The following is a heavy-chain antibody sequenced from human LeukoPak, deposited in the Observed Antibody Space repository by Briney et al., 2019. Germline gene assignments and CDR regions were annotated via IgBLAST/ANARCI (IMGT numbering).Heavy chain of an antibody. V-gene: IGHV1-24*01. CDR3: VTDSYNWNLPFDY. J-gene: IGHJ4*02. CDR1: GYTLTELS. CDR2: FDPEDGET. D-gene: IGHD1-7*01. Sequence: ASVKVSCKVSGYTLTELSMHWVRQAPGKGLEWMGGFDPEDGETIYAQKFQGRVTMTEDTSTDTAYMELSSLRSEDTAVYYCVTDSYNWNLPFDYWGQGTLVTVSS.